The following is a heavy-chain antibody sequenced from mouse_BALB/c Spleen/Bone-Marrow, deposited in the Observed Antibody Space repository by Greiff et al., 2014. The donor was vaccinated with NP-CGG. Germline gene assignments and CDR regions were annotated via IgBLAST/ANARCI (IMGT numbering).Heavy chain of an antibody. CDR1: GYTFTDYA. CDR2: ISTYSGNT. Sequence: QVQLQQSGPELVRPGVSVKISCKGSGYTFTDYAMHWVKQSHAKSLEWIGVISTYSGNTNYNQKFKGKATMTVDKSSSTAYMELARLTSEDSAIYYCASPIDHGNYEGFAYWGQGTLVTVSA. J-gene: IGHJ3*01. D-gene: IGHD2-1*01. V-gene: IGHV1-67*01. CDR3: ASPIDHGNYEGFAY.